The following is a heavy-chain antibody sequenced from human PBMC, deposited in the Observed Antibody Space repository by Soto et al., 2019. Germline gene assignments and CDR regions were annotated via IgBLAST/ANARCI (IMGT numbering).Heavy chain of an antibody. Sequence: PGGSLRLSCAASGFTVRTNYMSWVRQAPRKGLEWVSAIGTAGDTYYPGSVKGRFTISRENAKNSLYLQMNSLRAGDTAVYYCARSPPGGYHYYYGMDVWGQGTTVTVSS. CDR1: GFTVRTNY. V-gene: IGHV3-13*04. CDR3: ARSPPGGYHYYYGMDV. CDR2: IGTAGDT. J-gene: IGHJ6*02. D-gene: IGHD3-22*01.